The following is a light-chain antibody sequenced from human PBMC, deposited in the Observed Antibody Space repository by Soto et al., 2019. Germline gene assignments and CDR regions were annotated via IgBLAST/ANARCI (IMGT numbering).Light chain of an antibody. CDR1: SSDIGDNT. CDR3: ATWDDSLNGRWV. Sequence: QSALTQPPSASGTPGQRVTISCSGSSSDIGDNTVNWYQQLPGTAPKLLIYSNNQRPSGVPDRFSGSKSGTSASLAISGLQSEDEADYYCATWDDSLNGRWVFGGGTKLTVL. CDR2: SNN. J-gene: IGLJ3*02. V-gene: IGLV1-44*01.